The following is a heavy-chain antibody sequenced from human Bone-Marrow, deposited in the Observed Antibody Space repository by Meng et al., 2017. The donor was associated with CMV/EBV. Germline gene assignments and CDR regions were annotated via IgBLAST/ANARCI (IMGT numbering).Heavy chain of an antibody. CDR2: IVVGSGNT. CDR1: GFTFTSSA. J-gene: IGHJ4*02. D-gene: IGHD4-17*01. V-gene: IGHV1-58*01. Sequence: SVKVSCKASGFTFTSSAVQWVRQARGQRLEWIGWIVVGSGNTNYAQKFQERVTITRDMSTSTAYMELSSLRSEDTAVYYCAAGSQTTVTTLGFDYWGQGTRVTVYS. CDR3: AAGSQTTVTTLGFDY.